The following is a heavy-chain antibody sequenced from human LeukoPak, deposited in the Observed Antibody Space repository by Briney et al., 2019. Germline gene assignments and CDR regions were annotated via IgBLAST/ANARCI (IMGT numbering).Heavy chain of an antibody. CDR1: GFTFGDYA. J-gene: IGHJ3*02. CDR2: IRSKAYGGTT. D-gene: IGHD3-22*01. Sequence: PGGSLRLSCTASGFTFGDYAMSWVRQAPGKGLEWVGFIRSKAYGGTTEYAASVKGRFTISRDNAKNSLSLQMNSLRAEDTAVYYCARSQWLPDDAFDIWGQGTMVTVSS. V-gene: IGHV3-49*04. CDR3: ARSQWLPDDAFDI.